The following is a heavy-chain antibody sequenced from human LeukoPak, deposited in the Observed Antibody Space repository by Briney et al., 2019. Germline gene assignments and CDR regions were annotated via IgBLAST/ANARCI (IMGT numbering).Heavy chain of an antibody. V-gene: IGHV3-30*18. Sequence: GGSLRLSCAASAFSFSSFAMTWVRQAPGKGLEWVAVISYDGSNKYYADSVEGRFTISRDNSKNTLYLQMNSLRAEDTSVYYCAKNLRIQLIHDAFDIWGQGTMVTVSS. D-gene: IGHD5-18*01. CDR2: ISYDGSNK. J-gene: IGHJ3*02. CDR1: AFSFSSFA. CDR3: AKNLRIQLIHDAFDI.